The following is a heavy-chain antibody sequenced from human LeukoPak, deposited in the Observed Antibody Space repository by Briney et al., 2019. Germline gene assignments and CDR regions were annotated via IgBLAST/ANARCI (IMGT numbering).Heavy chain of an antibody. D-gene: IGHD3-22*01. CDR1: GFTFDDYT. CDR3: AKDITGGSYYDSSGFPDY. V-gene: IGHV3-43*01. Sequence: GGSLRLSCAASGFTFDDYTMLWVRQAPGRGLEWVSLISWDGGSTYYADSVKGRFTISRDNSKNSLYLQMNSLRTEDTALYYCAKDITGGSYYDSSGFPDYWGQGTLVTVSS. J-gene: IGHJ4*02. CDR2: ISWDGGST.